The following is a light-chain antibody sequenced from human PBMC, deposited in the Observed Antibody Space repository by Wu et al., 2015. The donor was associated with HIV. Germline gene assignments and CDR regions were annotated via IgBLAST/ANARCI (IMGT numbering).Light chain of an antibody. CDR1: EGISSY. V-gene: IGKV1-9*01. J-gene: IGKJ4*01. CDR2: AAS. Sequence: DIQLTQSPTFLSASVGDRVTITCRASEGISSYLAWYQQRPGKAPNLLIYAASTLQDGVPSRFSGSGSGTEFTLTISNLQPEDFATYYCQQLYGYSPLTFGGGTQVDLK. CDR3: QQLYGYSPLT.